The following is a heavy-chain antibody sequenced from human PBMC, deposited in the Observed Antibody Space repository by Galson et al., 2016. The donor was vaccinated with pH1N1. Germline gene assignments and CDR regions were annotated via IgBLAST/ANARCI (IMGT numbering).Heavy chain of an antibody. CDR3: ASPRPLLRYFGWLLPGGLDY. V-gene: IGHV7-4-1*02. Sequence: SVKVSCKASGYTFTSYAMNWVRQAPGQGLEWMGWINTNTGNPTYAQGFTGRFVFSLDTSDSTTYLHISSIKAEDTAVYYCASPRPLLRYFGWLLPGGLDYWGQGTLVTVSS. J-gene: IGHJ4*02. CDR2: INTNTGNP. CDR1: GYTFTSYA. D-gene: IGHD3-9*01.